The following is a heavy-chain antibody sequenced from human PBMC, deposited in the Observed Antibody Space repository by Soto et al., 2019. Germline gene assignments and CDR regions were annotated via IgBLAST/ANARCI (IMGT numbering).Heavy chain of an antibody. CDR1: GFSFSSFA. J-gene: IGHJ6*04. V-gene: IGHV3-23*01. D-gene: IGHD1-26*01. Sequence: EVLLLESGGGLVQPGGSLRLSCEASGFSFSSFAMNWVRQAPGKGLEWVSAIGDSGASTYYADSVKGRFTISRDNSRNTLYLPPTSLRAEYTAVYYCAKGVELDVWGNGTTVTVSS. CDR2: IGDSGAST. CDR3: AKGVELDV.